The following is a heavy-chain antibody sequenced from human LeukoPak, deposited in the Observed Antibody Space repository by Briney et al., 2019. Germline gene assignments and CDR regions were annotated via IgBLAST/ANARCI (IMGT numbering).Heavy chain of an antibody. Sequence: SETLSLTCAVYGGSFSGYYWSWIRQPPGKGLEWIGEIHHRGRTNYNPSLKSRVTISVDRSKNQFSLKVSSVTAADTAVYYCARWIVDTAMAHYYGMDVWGQGTTVTVSS. CDR1: GGSFSGYY. J-gene: IGHJ6*02. V-gene: IGHV4-34*01. CDR2: IHHRGRT. D-gene: IGHD5-18*01. CDR3: ARWIVDTAMAHYYGMDV.